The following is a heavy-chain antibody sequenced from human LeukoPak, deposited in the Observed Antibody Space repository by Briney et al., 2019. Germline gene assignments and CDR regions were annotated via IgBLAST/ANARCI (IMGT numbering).Heavy chain of an antibody. D-gene: IGHD3-22*01. CDR1: GGSISSGGYY. CDR3: ARHYDSSGADAFDI. V-gene: IGHV4-31*03. Sequence: SETLFLTCTVSGGSISSGGYYWSWIRQHPGKGLEWIGYIYYSGSTYYNPSLKSRVTISVDTSKNQFSLKLSSVTAADTAVYYCARHYDSSGADAFDIWGQGTMVTVSS. CDR2: IYYSGST. J-gene: IGHJ3*02.